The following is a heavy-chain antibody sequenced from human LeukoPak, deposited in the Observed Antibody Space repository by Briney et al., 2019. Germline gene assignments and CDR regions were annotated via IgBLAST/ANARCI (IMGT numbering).Heavy chain of an antibody. D-gene: IGHD6-6*01. J-gene: IGHJ4*02. CDR1: GFTFSSYS. Sequence: AGGSLRLSCAASGFTFSSYSMNWVRQAPGKGLEWVSSISSSSSYIYYADSVKGRFTISRDNARNSLYLQMNSLRAEDTAVYYCARGGAARPDFWGQGTLVTVSS. CDR3: ARGGAARPDF. CDR2: ISSSSSYI. V-gene: IGHV3-21*01.